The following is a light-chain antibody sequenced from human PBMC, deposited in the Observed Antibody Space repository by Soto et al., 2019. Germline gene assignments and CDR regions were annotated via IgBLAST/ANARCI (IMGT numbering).Light chain of an antibody. CDR1: QGINND. CDR2: SAS. Sequence: HLPQSPSLQSASVGDSVTITCRASQGINNDLAWYQQKPGKVPVLLIYSASTLKSGVPSRFSGRGAGTDFTLTISSLQPEDFATYYCQKYARAPRTFGQGTKVDIK. J-gene: IGKJ1*01. V-gene: IGKV1-27*01. CDR3: QKYARAPRT.